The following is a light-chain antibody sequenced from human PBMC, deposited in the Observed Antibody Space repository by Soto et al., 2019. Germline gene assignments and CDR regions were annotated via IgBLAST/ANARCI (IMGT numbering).Light chain of an antibody. CDR3: XXYNNWPPIT. CDR1: QSVSNN. Sequence: EIMMTQSPATLSVSPGERATLSCRASQSVSNNLAWYQQKPGQAPRLLIYYASTRATGIPARFSGSGSGTXXXXXXXXXXXEXFALYYCXXYNNWPPITFGQGTRLEIK. J-gene: IGKJ5*01. V-gene: IGKV3-15*01. CDR2: YAS.